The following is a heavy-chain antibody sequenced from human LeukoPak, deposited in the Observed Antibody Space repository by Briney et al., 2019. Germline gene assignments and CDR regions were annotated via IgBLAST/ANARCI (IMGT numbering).Heavy chain of an antibody. CDR1: GGSISSGGYY. CDR3: ASLRRYLTGYLVDAFDI. D-gene: IGHD3-9*01. Sequence: SETLSLTCTVSGGSISSGGYYWSWIRQHPGKGLEWIGYIYYSGSTCYNPSLKSRVTISVDTSKNQFSLKLSSVTAADTAVYYCASLRRYLTGYLVDAFDIWGQGTMVTVSS. CDR2: IYYSGST. V-gene: IGHV4-31*03. J-gene: IGHJ3*02.